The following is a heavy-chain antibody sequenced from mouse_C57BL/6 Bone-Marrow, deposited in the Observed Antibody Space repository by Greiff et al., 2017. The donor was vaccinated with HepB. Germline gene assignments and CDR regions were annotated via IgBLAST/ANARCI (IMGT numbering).Heavy chain of an antibody. CDR2: IDPENGDT. D-gene: IGHD1-1*01. Sequence: EVQLQQSGAELVRPGASVRLSCTASGFNIKDDYMHWVKQRPEQGLEWIGWIDPENGDTEYASKFQGKSTITADTSSNTAYLQLSSLTSADTAVYYCTTYYYGSSPDYWGQGTTLTVSS. CDR3: TTYYYGSSPDY. V-gene: IGHV14-4*01. J-gene: IGHJ2*01. CDR1: GFNIKDDY.